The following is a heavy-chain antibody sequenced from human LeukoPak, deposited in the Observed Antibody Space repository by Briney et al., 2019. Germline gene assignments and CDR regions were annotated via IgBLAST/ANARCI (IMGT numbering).Heavy chain of an antibody. V-gene: IGHV4-39*07. CDR2: LYYSGST. D-gene: IGHD3-10*01. Sequence: SETLSLTCTVSNGSISGGSYYWGWIRQTPGKGLEWIGSLYYSGSTYYNPSLESRVTISVDTSKNRFSLKLTSVTAADTAIYYCASCITRLRGVIGAFDIWGQGTMVTISS. J-gene: IGHJ3*02. CDR3: ASCITRLRGVIGAFDI. CDR1: NGSISGGSYY.